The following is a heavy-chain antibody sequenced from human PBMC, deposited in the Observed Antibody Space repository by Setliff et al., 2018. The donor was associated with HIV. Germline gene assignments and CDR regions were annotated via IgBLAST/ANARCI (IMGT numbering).Heavy chain of an antibody. D-gene: IGHD3-3*01. J-gene: IGHJ3*02. CDR1: GYTFPSYG. CDR3: ARVAWYYSFWSGLGDAFDI. V-gene: IGHV1-18*01. CDR2: ISAYSGNT. Sequence: ASVKVSCKPSGYTFPSYGISWVRQAPGQGLEWMGWISAYSGNTNYAQKLQGRVTMTTDTSTSTAYMEMRSLGSDDTAVYYCARVAWYYSFWSGLGDAFDIWGQGTMVTVSS.